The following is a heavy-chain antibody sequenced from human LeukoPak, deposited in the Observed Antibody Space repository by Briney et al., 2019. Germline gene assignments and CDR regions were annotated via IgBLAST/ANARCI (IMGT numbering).Heavy chain of an antibody. D-gene: IGHD2-15*01. CDR3: AKGPAEYCSGGSCYLNGSFDI. V-gene: IGHV3-21*04. CDR2: ISSSSRYI. J-gene: IGHJ3*02. CDR1: GFPFSSYS. Sequence: GGSLRLSCAASGFPFSSYSMNWVPQAPGKGREWVSSISSSSRYIYYADSGKGRFTISRDNAKNSLYLQMNSLRAEDTALYYCAKGPAEYCSGGSCYLNGSFDIWGQGTMVTVSS.